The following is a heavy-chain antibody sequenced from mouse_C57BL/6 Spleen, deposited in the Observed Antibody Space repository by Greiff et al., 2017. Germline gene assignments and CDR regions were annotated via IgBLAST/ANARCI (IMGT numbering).Heavy chain of an antibody. J-gene: IGHJ2*01. V-gene: IGHV5-6*02. D-gene: IGHD1-1*01. CDR1: GFTFSSYG. CDR3: ARPSITTVVYFDY. CDR2: ISSGGSYT. Sequence: DVKLQESGGDLVKPGGSLKLSCAASGFTFSSYGMSWVRQTPDKRLEWVATISSGGSYTYYPDSVKGRFTISRDNAKNTLYLQMSSLKSEDTAMYYCARPSITTVVYFDYWGQGTTLTVSS.